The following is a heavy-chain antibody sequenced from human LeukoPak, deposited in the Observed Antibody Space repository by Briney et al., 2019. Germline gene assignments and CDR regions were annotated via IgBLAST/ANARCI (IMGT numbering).Heavy chain of an antibody. CDR1: GGSISSYY. V-gene: IGHV4-59*08. J-gene: IGHJ4*02. CDR2: IYYSGST. Sequence: PSETLSLTCTVSGGSISSYYWSWIRQPPGKGLEWIGYIYYSGSTNYSPSLKSRVTISVDMSKNQFSLRLRPVTAADTAVYYCARAPYGSGSYYTYWGQGTLVTVSS. D-gene: IGHD3-10*01. CDR3: ARAPYGSGSYYTY.